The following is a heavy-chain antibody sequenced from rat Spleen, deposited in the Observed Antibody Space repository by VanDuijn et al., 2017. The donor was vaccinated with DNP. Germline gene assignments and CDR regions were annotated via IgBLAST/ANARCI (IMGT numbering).Heavy chain of an antibody. CDR3: ARLSDY. CDR1: RFTFSDYY. Sequence: EVQLVESGGGLVQPGRFLKLSCAASRFTFSDYYMAWVRQAPKKGLEWVASISYEGSSTYYGDSVKGRFTISRDNAKSTLYLQMNSLRSEDTATYYCARLSDYWGQGVMVTVSS. J-gene: IGHJ2*01. V-gene: IGHV5-22*01. CDR2: ISYEGSST.